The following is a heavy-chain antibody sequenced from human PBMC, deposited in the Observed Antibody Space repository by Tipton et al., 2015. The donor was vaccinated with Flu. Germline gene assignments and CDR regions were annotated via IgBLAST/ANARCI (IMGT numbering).Heavy chain of an antibody. J-gene: IGHJ6*02. Sequence: QLVQSGGGLVQPGRSLRLSCAASGFTFDDYAMHWVRQAPGRGLEWVSGISWNSGAIGYADSVKGRFTISRDNAKNSLYLQMNSLRAEDTAVYYCARDHPPSITVLGEITDYFGMDVWGQGP. CDR3: ARDHPPSITVLGEITDYFGMDV. V-gene: IGHV3-9*01. CDR2: ISWNSGAI. D-gene: IGHD3-3*01. CDR1: GFTFDDYA.